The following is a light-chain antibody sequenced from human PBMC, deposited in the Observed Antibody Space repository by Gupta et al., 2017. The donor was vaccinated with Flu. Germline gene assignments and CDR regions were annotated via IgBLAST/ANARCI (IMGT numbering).Light chain of an antibody. Sequence: SSLSASVGDRVTITCRASQSIRNYLNWYQKKPGEAPKLLVYRASSWQSGVTSRFSGSGSGTEFTLTISRRQPDDCGSYFCQQTDNNPLLTFGPGTKVDIK. V-gene: IGKV1-39*01. CDR2: RAS. J-gene: IGKJ3*01. CDR3: QQTDNNPLLT. CDR1: QSIRNY.